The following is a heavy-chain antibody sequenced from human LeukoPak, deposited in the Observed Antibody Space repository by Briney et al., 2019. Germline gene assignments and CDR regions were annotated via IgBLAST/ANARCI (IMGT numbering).Heavy chain of an antibody. CDR3: AKGQRTVLLWFGELFIDY. Sequence: GGPLRLSCAASGFTFSSYAMSWVRQAPGKGLEWVSAISGSGGSTYYADSVKGRFTISRDNSKNTLYLQMNSLRAEDTAVYYCAKGQRTVLLWFGELFIDYWGQGTLVTVSS. CDR1: GFTFSSYA. J-gene: IGHJ4*02. CDR2: ISGSGGST. V-gene: IGHV3-23*01. D-gene: IGHD3-10*01.